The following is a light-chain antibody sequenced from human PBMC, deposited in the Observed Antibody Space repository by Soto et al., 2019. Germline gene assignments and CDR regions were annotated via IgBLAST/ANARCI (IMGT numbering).Light chain of an antibody. CDR1: QSVGIK. CDR3: RQDRDRTPIT. Sequence: TISAVALSVSTGDRATLSCRASQSVGIKVTWYQNKPGQAPRLLMSGPSTVATGIPARFSGSGSGTGDTLTISSRLQAEDAISYYRQDRDRTPITFGQGTRLEI. V-gene: IGKV3-15*01. CDR2: GPS. J-gene: IGKJ5*01.